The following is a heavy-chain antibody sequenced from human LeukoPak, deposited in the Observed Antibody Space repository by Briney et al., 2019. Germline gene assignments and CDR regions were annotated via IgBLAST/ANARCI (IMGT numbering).Heavy chain of an antibody. CDR3: AGARDYDFWSGSTEGKRFDY. Sequence: GGSLRLSCAASGFTFSSDSMNWVRQAPGKGLEWVSSISSSSSYIYYADSVKGRFTISRDNAKNSLYLQMNSLRAEDTAVYYCAGARDYDFWSGSTEGKRFDYWGQGTLVTVSS. D-gene: IGHD3-3*01. J-gene: IGHJ4*02. CDR1: GFTFSSDS. CDR2: ISSSSSYI. V-gene: IGHV3-21*01.